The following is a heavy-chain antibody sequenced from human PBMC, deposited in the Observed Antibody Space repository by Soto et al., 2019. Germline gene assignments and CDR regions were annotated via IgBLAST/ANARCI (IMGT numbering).Heavy chain of an antibody. J-gene: IGHJ5*02. D-gene: IGHD3-3*01. CDR3: ARGNYDFWSCYSELGWFDP. CDR2: IYYSGST. Sequence: QVQLQESGPGLVKPSQTLSLTCTVSGGSISSGGYYWSWIRQHPGKGLEGIGYIYYSGSTYYNPSLKIRVTISVDTSKNQFSLKLSSVTAADTAVYYCARGNYDFWSCYSELGWFDPWGQGTLVTVSS. V-gene: IGHV4-31*03. CDR1: GGSISSGGYY.